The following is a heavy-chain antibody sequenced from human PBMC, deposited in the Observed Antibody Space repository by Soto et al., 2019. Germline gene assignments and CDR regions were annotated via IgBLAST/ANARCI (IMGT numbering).Heavy chain of an antibody. D-gene: IGHD1-7*01. J-gene: IGHJ4*02. CDR1: GFTFSSYW. CDR3: ARGARNFYYFDY. V-gene: IGHV3-74*01. CDR2: INGDGSST. Sequence: EVQLVESGGGLVQPGGFQRFSCAASGFTFSSYWMHWVRQAPGKGLVWVSRINGDGSSTNYADFVKGRFTISRDNDKNTLYLQINSLRAEDTAVYYCARGARNFYYFDYWGQGALVTVSS.